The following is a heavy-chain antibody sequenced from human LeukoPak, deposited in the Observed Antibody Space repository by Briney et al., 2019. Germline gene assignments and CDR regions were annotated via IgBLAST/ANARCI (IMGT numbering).Heavy chain of an antibody. Sequence: GASVKVSCKSSGFTYISSAMQWVRQARGQRLEWIGWIVVGSGNTNYAQKFQERVTITRDMSTNTAYMELSSLRSEDTAVYYCASQRWAVDFWSGKTEKVYYYYGMDVWGQGTTVTVSS. V-gene: IGHV1-58*02. CDR2: IVVGSGNT. CDR3: ASQRWAVDFWSGKTEKVYYYYGMDV. CDR1: GFTYISSA. D-gene: IGHD3-3*01. J-gene: IGHJ6*02.